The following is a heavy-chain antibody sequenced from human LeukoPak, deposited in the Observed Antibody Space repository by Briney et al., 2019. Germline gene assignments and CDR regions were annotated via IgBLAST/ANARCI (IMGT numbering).Heavy chain of an antibody. CDR2: IRWNSGSI. Sequence: GGSLRLSCAASGFTFDDYAMHWVRHAPGKGLEWVSGIRWNSGSIVYGDCVKGRFTIYRENAKNSLYLQIHSLRAEDMALYYCASEVGYWGQGTLVIVSA. CDR3: ASEVGY. J-gene: IGHJ4*02. CDR1: GFTFDDYA. V-gene: IGHV3-9*03.